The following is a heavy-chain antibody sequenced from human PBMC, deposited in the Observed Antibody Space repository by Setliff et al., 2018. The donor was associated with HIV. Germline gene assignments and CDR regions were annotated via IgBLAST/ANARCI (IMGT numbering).Heavy chain of an antibody. CDR3: AQSESGNQWELPFDY. CDR2: INHSGST. Sequence: SETLSLTCVVYGESFSGYYWSWIRQPPGKGLEWIGEINHSGSTNYNPSLKSRVTISLDTSKNQFSLKLSSVTAAYTAVYYCAQSESGNQWELPFDYWGQGALVTVSS. D-gene: IGHD1-26*01. CDR1: GESFSGYY. J-gene: IGHJ4*02. V-gene: IGHV4-34*01.